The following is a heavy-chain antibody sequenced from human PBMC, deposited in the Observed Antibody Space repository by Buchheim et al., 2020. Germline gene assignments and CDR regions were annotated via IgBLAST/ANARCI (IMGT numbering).Heavy chain of an antibody. V-gene: IGHV3-7*01. D-gene: IGHD5-12*01. CDR3: ARGASAYETFYYYYGMDV. J-gene: IGHJ6*02. CDR2: IKQDGSEK. Sequence: EMQLVESGGGLVQPGGSLRLSCAASGFTFSSYWMSWVRQAPGKGLEWVANIKQDGSEKYYVDSVKGRFTISRDNAKDSLYLQMNSLRAEDTAVYYCARGASAYETFYYYYGMDVWGQGTT. CDR1: GFTFSSYW.